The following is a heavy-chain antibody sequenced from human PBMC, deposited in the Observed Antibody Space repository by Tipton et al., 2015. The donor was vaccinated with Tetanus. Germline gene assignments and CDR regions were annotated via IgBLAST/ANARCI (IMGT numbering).Heavy chain of an antibody. V-gene: IGHV3-23*01. J-gene: IGHJ4*02. CDR3: AKDRAAGGMGEVDY. Sequence: GSLRLSCAASGFTFSSYAMDWVRQAPGKGLEWLSAISGSADRTYYADSVKGRFTISRDNSRNTLYLQMNSLRAEDTAVYYCAKDRAAGGMGEVDYYGQGTLVTVSS. D-gene: IGHD6-13*01. CDR2: ISGSADRT. CDR1: GFTFSSYA.